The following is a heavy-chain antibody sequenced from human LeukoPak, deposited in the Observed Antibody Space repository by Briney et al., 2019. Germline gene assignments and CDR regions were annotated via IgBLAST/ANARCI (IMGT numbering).Heavy chain of an antibody. Sequence: GGSLRLSCAASGFTFSSSAMSWVRQAPGKGLEWVSAISGSGGSTYYADSVKGRFTISRDNSKNTLYLQMNSLRADDTAVYYCARGLRYIDYWGQGTLVTVSS. V-gene: IGHV3-23*01. D-gene: IGHD3-9*01. CDR3: ARGLRYIDY. J-gene: IGHJ4*02. CDR2: ISGSGGST. CDR1: GFTFSSSA.